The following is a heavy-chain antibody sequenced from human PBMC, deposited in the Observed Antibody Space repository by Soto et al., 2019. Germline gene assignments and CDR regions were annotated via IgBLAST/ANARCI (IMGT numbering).Heavy chain of an antibody. CDR1: GFTFSDYY. D-gene: IGHD7-27*01. Sequence: QVQLVESGGGLVKPGGSLRLSCAASGFTFSDYYMSWIRQAPGKGVEWVSYVSSSGTTMYYADSVKGRFTISRDNAKKSLYLQMNSLRAEDTAVYYCARTNWGPYYYYGMDVWGQRTTVTVSS. J-gene: IGHJ6*02. V-gene: IGHV3-11*01. CDR3: ARTNWGPYYYYGMDV. CDR2: VSSSGTTM.